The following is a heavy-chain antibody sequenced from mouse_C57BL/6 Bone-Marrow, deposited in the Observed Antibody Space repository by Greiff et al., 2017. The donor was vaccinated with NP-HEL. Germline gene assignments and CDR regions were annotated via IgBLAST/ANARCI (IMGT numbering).Heavy chain of an antibody. CDR3: ARDKYYDGFDY. J-gene: IGHJ2*01. Sequence: EVKVVESEGGLVQPGSSMKLSCTASGFTFSDYYMAWVRQVPEKGLEWVANINYDGSSTYYLDPLKSRFIISRDNAKNILYLQMSSLKSEDTATYYCARDKYYDGFDYWGQGTTLTVSS. CDR1: GFTFSDYY. V-gene: IGHV5-16*01. CDR2: INYDGSST. D-gene: IGHD2-1*01.